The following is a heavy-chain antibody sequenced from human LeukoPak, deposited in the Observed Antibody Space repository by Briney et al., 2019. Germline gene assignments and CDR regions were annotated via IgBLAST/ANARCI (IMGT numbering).Heavy chain of an antibody. CDR3: ARDSTSSYYFES. CDR2: IYSGYST. CDR1: RFSVSSNN. D-gene: IGHD6-6*01. V-gene: IGHV3-66*01. J-gene: IGHJ4*02. Sequence: GGSLGLSCVVSRFSVSSNNMNWVRQAPEKGLEWVSVIYSGYSTYYSDSVKGRFTVSRDNSKKTVYLQMNSLRGEDTAVYYCARDSTSSYYFESWGQGTLVSVSS.